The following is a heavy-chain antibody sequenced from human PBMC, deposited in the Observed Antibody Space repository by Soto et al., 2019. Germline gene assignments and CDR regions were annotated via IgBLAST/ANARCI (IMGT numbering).Heavy chain of an antibody. J-gene: IGHJ6*02. CDR3: ANTRHLGSINYYYYGMDV. V-gene: IGHV1-69*13. D-gene: IGHD6-6*01. CDR2: IIPIFGTA. CDR1: GGTFSSYA. Sequence: GASVKVSFKASGGTFSSYAISWVRQAPGQGLEWMGGIIPIFGTANYAQKFQGRVTITADESTSTAYMELSSLRSEDTAVYYRANTRHLGSINYYYYGMDVWGQGTTVTVSS.